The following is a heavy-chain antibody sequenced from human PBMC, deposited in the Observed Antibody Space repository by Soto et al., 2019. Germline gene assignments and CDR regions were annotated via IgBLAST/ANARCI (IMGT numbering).Heavy chain of an antibody. CDR3: ARGSTDSYPGSRVFDF. D-gene: IGHD3-10*01. Sequence: GGSLRLSCAASGFIFSNYAMNWVRQAPGKGLEWVSGISGTGINTYYADSVKGRFTISRDKSKNTLYLQMSGLKVEDTAVYYCARGSTDSYPGSRVFDFWGRGTLVTVSS. V-gene: IGHV3-23*01. CDR1: GFIFSNYA. CDR2: ISGTGINT. J-gene: IGHJ4*02.